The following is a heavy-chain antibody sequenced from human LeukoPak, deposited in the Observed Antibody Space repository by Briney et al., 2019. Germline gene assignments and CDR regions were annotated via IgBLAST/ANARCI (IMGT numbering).Heavy chain of an antibody. D-gene: IGHD5-18*01. V-gene: IGHV1-69*13. CDR3: ARARGDTAMVTAPYNWFDP. J-gene: IGHJ5*02. CDR2: IIPIFGTA. CDR1: GGTFSSYA. Sequence: SVKVSCKASGGTFSSYAISWVRQAPGQGLEWMGGIIPIFGTANYAQKFQGRVTITADESTSTAYMELSSLRSEDAAVYYCARARGDTAMVTAPYNWFDPWGQGTLVTVSS.